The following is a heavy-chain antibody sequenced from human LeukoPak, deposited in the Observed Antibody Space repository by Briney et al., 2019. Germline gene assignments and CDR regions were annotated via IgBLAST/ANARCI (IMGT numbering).Heavy chain of an antibody. CDR3: ARHRIGGYLDY. D-gene: IGHD6-13*01. Sequence: SETLSLTCTVSGGSISSSSYYWGWLRQPPGKGLEWIGSIYYSGSTYYNPSLKSRVTISVDTSKNQFSLKLSSVTAADTAVYYCARHRIGGYLDYWGQGTLVTVSS. V-gene: IGHV4-39*01. J-gene: IGHJ4*02. CDR1: GGSISSSSYY. CDR2: IYYSGST.